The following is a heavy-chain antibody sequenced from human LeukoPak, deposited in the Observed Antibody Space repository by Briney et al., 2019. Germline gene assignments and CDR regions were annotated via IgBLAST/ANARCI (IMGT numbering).Heavy chain of an antibody. CDR2: IYHSGST. J-gene: IGHJ4*02. CDR1: GYSISSGYY. V-gene: IGHV4-38-2*02. D-gene: IGHD3-10*01. CDR3: ASATLRYYGSGSYYEPAQFDY. Sequence: SETLSLTCTVSGYSISSGYYWGWIRQPPGKGLEWIGSIYHSGSTYYNPSLKSRVTISVDTSKNQFSLKLSSVTAADTAVYYCASATLRYYGSGSYYEPAQFDYWGQGTLVTVSS.